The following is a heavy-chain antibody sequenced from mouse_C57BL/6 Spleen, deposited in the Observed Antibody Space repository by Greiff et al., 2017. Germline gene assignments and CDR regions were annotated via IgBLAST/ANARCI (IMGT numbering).Heavy chain of an antibody. D-gene: IGHD4-1*01. CDR3: ARLGTGPLDY. CDR2: IDPSDSYT. CDR1: GYTFTSYW. V-gene: IGHV1-59*01. J-gene: IGHJ2*01. Sequence: VQLQQPGAELVRPGTSVKLSCKASGYTFTSYWMHWVKQRPGQGLEWIGVIDPSDSYTNSNQKFNGKATLTVYTSSSPAYRKHSSLTSEDPAVYYCARLGTGPLDYWGQGTTLTVSS.